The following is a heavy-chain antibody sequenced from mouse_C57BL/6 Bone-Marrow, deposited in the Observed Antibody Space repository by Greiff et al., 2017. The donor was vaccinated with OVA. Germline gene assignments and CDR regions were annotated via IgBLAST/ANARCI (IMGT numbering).Heavy chain of an antibody. J-gene: IGHJ2*01. CDR2: FYPGSGSI. CDR1: GYTFTEYT. Sequence: QVQLQQSGAELVKPGASVKLSCKASGYTFTEYTIHWVKQRSGQGLEWIGWFYPGSGSIKYNEKFKDKATLTADKSSSTVYMELSRLTSEDSAVYFCARHEGDYYGSSYPYYFDYWGQGTTLTVSS. V-gene: IGHV1-62-2*01. D-gene: IGHD1-1*01. CDR3: ARHEGDYYGSSYPYYFDY.